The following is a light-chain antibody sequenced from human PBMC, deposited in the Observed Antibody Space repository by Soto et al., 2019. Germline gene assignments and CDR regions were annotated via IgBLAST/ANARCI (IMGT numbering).Light chain of an antibody. J-gene: IGLJ1*01. V-gene: IGLV2-23*01. Sequence: QSVRSQPASVSGSPGHSVTISCTGTSSDVGSYNLVSWYQQHPGKAPKLMIYEGTKRPSGVSNRFSGSKSGNAASLTISGLQAEEEADYYCCSSAGSITYVFGTGTKV. CDR1: SSDVGSYNL. CDR2: EGT. CDR3: CSSAGSITYV.